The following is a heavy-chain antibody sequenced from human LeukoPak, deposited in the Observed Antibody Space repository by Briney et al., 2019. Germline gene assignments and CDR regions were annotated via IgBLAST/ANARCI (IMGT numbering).Heavy chain of an antibody. J-gene: IGHJ5*02. D-gene: IGHD2-2*02. CDR1: GFTFSSYS. CDR3: ARAVPGPGAILWFDP. CDR2: ISSSSSYI. V-gene: IGHV3-21*04. Sequence: GGSLRLSCAASGFTFSSYSMNWVRQAPGKGLEWVSSISSSSSYIYYADSVKGRFTISRDNAKNSLYLHMNSLRAEDTAVYYCARAVPGPGAILWFDPWGQGTLVTVSS.